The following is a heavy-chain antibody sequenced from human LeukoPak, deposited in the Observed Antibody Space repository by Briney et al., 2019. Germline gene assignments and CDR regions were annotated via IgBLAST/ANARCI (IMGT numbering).Heavy chain of an antibody. CDR2: ISSSSSYI. Sequence: GGSLRLSCAASGFTFSSYSMNWVHQAPGKGLEWVSSISSSSSYIYYADSVKGRFTISRDNAKNSLYLQMNSLRAEDTAVYYCARIARYSGSYFFDYWGQGTLVTVSS. CDR1: GFTFSSYS. V-gene: IGHV3-21*01. D-gene: IGHD1-26*01. J-gene: IGHJ4*02. CDR3: ARIARYSGSYFFDY.